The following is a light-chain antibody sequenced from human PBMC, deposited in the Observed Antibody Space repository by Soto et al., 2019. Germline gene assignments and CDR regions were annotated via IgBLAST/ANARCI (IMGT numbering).Light chain of an antibody. CDR2: EVS. CDR3: SSHTSSNTRI. J-gene: IGLJ1*01. CDR1: NSDIGAYDY. Sequence: QSVLTQPASVSGSPGQSIAISCTGTNSDIGAYDYVSWYQQHPDKAPKLMIYEVSNRPSGVSNRFSGSKSVNTATLTISGLQAEDEADYYCSSHTSSNTRIFGTGTKVTVL. V-gene: IGLV2-14*03.